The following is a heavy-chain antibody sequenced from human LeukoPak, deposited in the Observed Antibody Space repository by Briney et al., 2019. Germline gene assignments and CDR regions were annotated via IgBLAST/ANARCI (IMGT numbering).Heavy chain of an antibody. CDR1: GFTFSSYG. Sequence: PGRSLRLSCAASGFTFSSYGMHWVRQAPGKGLEWVAVIWDDGNNKFYADSVKGRFTISRDNSKNTPYLQMNSLRAEDTAVYYCARAGGSGSFYIPSVDWGQGTLVTVSS. J-gene: IGHJ4*02. D-gene: IGHD3-10*01. CDR2: IWDDGNNK. V-gene: IGHV3-33*01. CDR3: ARAGGSGSFYIPSVD.